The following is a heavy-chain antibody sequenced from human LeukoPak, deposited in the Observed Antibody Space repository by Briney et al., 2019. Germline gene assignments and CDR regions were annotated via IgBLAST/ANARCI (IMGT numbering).Heavy chain of an antibody. CDR3: ARDRKGYYYDSSGYRDAFDI. CDR2: IYYSGST. CDR1: GFTFSSYG. V-gene: IGHV4-59*12. D-gene: IGHD3-22*01. J-gene: IGHJ3*02. Sequence: PGGTLRLSCAASGFTFSSYGMSWIRQPPGKGLEWIGYIYYSGSTNYNPSLKSRVTISVDTSKNQFSLKLSSVTAADTAVYYCARDRKGYYYDSSGYRDAFDIWGQGTMVTVSS.